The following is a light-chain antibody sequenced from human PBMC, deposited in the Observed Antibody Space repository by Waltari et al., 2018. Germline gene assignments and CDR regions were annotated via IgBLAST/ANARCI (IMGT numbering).Light chain of an antibody. CDR1: SIVSKT. J-gene: IGLJ2*01. CDR3: HVWDASSAHIV. Sequence: SYVLTQAPSVSVAPGQTAGIPCGGNSIVSKTVHWYQQKPGQAPILVVYGDGDRPSGIPERFSGSNSGDTATLTISRVEAGDEADYYCHVWDASSAHIVFGGGTKLTVL. V-gene: IGLV3-21*02. CDR2: GDG.